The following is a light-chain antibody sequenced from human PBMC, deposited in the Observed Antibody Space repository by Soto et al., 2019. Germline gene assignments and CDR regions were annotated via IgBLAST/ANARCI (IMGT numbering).Light chain of an antibody. Sequence: EIVLTQFPVTLSLSPGERVTLSCRASQSVSNYLAWYQQKPGQAPRLLIYDVSTRATGVPARFSGSGSGTDFTLTITSLEPEDFAVYSCQQRSDWPITFGQGTRLEIK. CDR3: QQRSDWPIT. J-gene: IGKJ5*01. CDR2: DVS. V-gene: IGKV3-11*01. CDR1: QSVSNY.